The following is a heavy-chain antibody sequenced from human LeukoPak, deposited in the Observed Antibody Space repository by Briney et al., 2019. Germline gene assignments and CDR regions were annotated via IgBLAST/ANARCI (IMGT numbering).Heavy chain of an antibody. Sequence: GGSLRLSCAASGFTFSSYAMSWVRQAPGKGLEWVSAISGRGGSTYYADSVKGRFTISRDNSKNTLYLQMNSLRAEDTAVYYCAKDLVTMIVGATSDYWGQGTLVTVSS. V-gene: IGHV3-23*01. CDR2: ISGRGGST. J-gene: IGHJ4*02. CDR3: AKDLVTMIVGATSDY. D-gene: IGHD1-26*01. CDR1: GFTFSSYA.